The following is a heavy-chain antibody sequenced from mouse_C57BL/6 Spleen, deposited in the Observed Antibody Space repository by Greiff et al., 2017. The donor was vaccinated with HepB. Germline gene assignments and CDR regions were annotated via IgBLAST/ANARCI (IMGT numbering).Heavy chain of an antibody. J-gene: IGHJ4*01. V-gene: IGHV1-7*01. Sequence: VQLKESGAELAKPGASVTLSCKASGYTFTSYWMNRVKQRPGQGLEWIGYINPSSGYTKYNQKFKDKATLTADKSSSTAYMQLSSLTYEDSTVYYCARNPNTVVATGRAMDYWGQGTSVTVSS. CDR3: ARNPNTVVATGRAMDY. CDR1: GYTFTSYW. D-gene: IGHD1-1*01. CDR2: INPSSGYT.